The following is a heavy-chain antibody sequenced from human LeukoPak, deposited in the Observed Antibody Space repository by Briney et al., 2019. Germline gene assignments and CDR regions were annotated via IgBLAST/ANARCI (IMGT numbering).Heavy chain of an antibody. V-gene: IGHV3-21*01. CDR2: ISSSGTYI. J-gene: IGHJ4*02. D-gene: IGHD6-6*01. CDR3: ARGGIEYSSSSYFDY. Sequence: GGSLRLSCAASGFTFSSYSMNWVRQAPGKGLEWVSTISSSGTYIYYADSVKGRFTISRDNAKNSLYLQMNSLRAEDTAVYYCARGGIEYSSSSYFDYWGQGTLVTVSS. CDR1: GFTFSSYS.